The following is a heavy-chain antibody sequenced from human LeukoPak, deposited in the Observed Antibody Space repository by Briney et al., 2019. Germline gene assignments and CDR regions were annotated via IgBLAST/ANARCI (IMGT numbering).Heavy chain of an antibody. D-gene: IGHD5-18*01. J-gene: IGHJ4*02. Sequence: PGGSLRLSCSASGFTLSSYAMRWVRQAPGKGLEYVSAISSNGGSTYYADSVKGRFTISRDNSKNTLYLQMSSLRAEDTAVYYCVKSADDSYGPTFDYWGQGTLVTVSS. CDR1: GFTLSSYA. V-gene: IGHV3-64D*06. CDR3: VKSADDSYGPTFDY. CDR2: ISSNGGST.